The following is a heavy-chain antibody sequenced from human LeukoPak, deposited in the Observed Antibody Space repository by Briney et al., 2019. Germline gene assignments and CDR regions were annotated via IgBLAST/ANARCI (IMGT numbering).Heavy chain of an antibody. V-gene: IGHV3-21*01. J-gene: IGHJ4*02. D-gene: IGHD6-13*01. CDR3: ATGPGIAAAARGY. Sequence: GGSLRLSCAASGFTFSSYSMNWVRQAPGKGLEWVSSISSSSSYIYYADSVKGRFTISRDNAKNSLYLQMSSLRAEDTAVYYCATGPGIAAAARGYWGQGTLVTVSS. CDR1: GFTFSSYS. CDR2: ISSSSSYI.